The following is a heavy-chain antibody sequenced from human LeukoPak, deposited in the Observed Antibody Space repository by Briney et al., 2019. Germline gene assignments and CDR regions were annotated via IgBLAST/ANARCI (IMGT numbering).Heavy chain of an antibody. V-gene: IGHV1-69*13. D-gene: IGHD6-19*01. CDR1: GGTFSSYA. J-gene: IGHJ4*02. CDR2: IIPIFGTA. CDR3: ARDYCSGWYPDY. Sequence: SVKVSCKASGGTFSSYAISWVGQVPGQGLEWMGGIIPIFGTANYAQKFQGRVTITADESTSTAYMELSSLRSEDTAVYYCARDYCSGWYPDYWGQGTLVTVSS.